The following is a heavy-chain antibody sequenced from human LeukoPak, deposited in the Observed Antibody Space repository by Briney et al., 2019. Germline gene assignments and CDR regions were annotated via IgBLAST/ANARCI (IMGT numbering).Heavy chain of an antibody. D-gene: IGHD6-13*01. V-gene: IGHV4-39*07. J-gene: IGHJ3*02. CDR3: ARGPLAAAGAFDI. CDR2: IYYSGST. CDR1: GGSISSSSYY. Sequence: SETLSLTCTVSGGSISSSSYYWGWIRQPPGKGLEWIGSIYYSGSTYYNPSLKSRVTISVDTSKNQFSLKLSSVTAADTAVYYCARGPLAAAGAFDIWGQGTMVTVSS.